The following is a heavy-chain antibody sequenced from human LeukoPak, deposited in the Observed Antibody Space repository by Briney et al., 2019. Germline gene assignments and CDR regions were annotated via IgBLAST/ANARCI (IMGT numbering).Heavy chain of an antibody. CDR3: ARSPESGGNVFDL. CDR1: GFTLYDHY. D-gene: IGHD3-16*01. CDR2: IRNKANSYTT. J-gene: IGHJ3*01. Sequence: PGGFLRLSSAASGFTLYDHYIDWVRQAPRKGLEWVGRIRNKANSYTTEYAASVKGRFTFSRDDLKNSVYLQMNSLKTEDTAVYYCARSPESGGNVFDLWGQGTMVTVSS. V-gene: IGHV3-72*01.